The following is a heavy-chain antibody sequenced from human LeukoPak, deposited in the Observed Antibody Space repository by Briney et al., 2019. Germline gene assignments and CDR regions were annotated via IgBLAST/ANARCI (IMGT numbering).Heavy chain of an antibody. D-gene: IGHD6-6*01. CDR3: ARDQREIAARRGSWFDP. Sequence: PSETLSLTCTVSGGSISSYYWSWIRQPAGKGLEWIGRIYTSGSTNYNPSLKSRVTMSVDTSKNQFSLKLSSVTAADTAVYYCARDQREIAARRGSWFDPWGQGTLVTVSS. CDR1: GGSISSYY. J-gene: IGHJ5*02. CDR2: IYTSGST. V-gene: IGHV4-4*07.